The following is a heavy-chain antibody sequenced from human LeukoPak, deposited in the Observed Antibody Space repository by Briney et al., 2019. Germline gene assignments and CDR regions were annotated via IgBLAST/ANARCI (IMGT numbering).Heavy chain of an antibody. V-gene: IGHV4-59*01. CDR2: IYYSGST. D-gene: IGHD3-16*01. CDR1: GGSISSYY. Sequence: SETLSLTCTVSGGSISSYYWSWIRQPPGKGLEWIGYIYYSGSTNYNPSLKSRVTISVDTSKNQFSLKLSSVTAADTAVYYCARAPFAYEGEDYWGQGTLVTVSS. CDR3: ARAPFAYEGEDY. J-gene: IGHJ4*02.